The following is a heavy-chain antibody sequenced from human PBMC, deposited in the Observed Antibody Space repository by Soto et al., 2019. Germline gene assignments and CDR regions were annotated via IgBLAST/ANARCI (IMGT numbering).Heavy chain of an antibody. CDR2: IKQDGSEK. V-gene: IGHV3-7*03. D-gene: IGHD2-2*01. J-gene: IGHJ3*02. Sequence: GGSLRLSCAASGFTFSSYWMSWVRQAPGKGLEGGANIKQDGSEKYYVDSVKGRFTISRDNAKNSLYLQMNSLRAEDTAVYYCARGGRYCSSTSCYDAFDIWGQGTMVTVSS. CDR1: GFTFSSYW. CDR3: ARGGRYCSSTSCYDAFDI.